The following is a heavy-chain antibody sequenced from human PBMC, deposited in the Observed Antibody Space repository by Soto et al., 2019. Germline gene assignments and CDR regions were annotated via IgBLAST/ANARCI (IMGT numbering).Heavy chain of an antibody. CDR3: ATVRITMVRGVIIRFRNWFDP. CDR1: GYTLTELS. J-gene: IGHJ5*02. D-gene: IGHD3-10*01. Sequence: QVQLVQSGAEVKKPGSSVKVSCKVSGYTLTELSMHWVRQAPGKGLEWMGGFDPEDGETIYAQKFQGRVTMTEDTSTDTAYMELSSLRSEDTAVYYCATVRITMVRGVIIRFRNWFDPWGQGTLVTVSS. V-gene: IGHV1-24*01. CDR2: FDPEDGET.